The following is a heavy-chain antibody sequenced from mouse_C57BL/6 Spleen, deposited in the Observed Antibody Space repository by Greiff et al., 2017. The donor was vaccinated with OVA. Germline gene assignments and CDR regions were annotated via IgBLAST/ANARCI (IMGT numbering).Heavy chain of an antibody. CDR3: ARDRGNGYSWFAY. J-gene: IGHJ3*01. V-gene: IGHV3-1*01. CDR1: GYSITSGYD. D-gene: IGHD2-3*01. CDR2: ISYSGST. Sequence: VQLKESGPGMVKPSQSLSLTCTVTGYSITSGYDWHWIRHFPGNKLEWMGYISYSGSTNYNPSLKSRISITHDTSKNHVFLKLNSVTTEDTATYYCARDRGNGYSWFAYWGQGTLVTVSA.